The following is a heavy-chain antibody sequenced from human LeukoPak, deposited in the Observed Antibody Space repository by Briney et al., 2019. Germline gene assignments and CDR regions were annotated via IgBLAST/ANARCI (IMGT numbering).Heavy chain of an antibody. D-gene: IGHD2-2*01. CDR1: GFTFISYA. J-gene: IGHJ3*01. CDR2: ISGSGGST. V-gene: IGHV3-23*01. Sequence: GGSLRLSCAASGFTFISYAMSWVRQAPGKGLEWVSAISGSGGSTYYADSVKGRFTISRDNSKNTLYLQMNSLRAEDTAVYYCAKRIDIAVVPEAATHQAFDVWGQGTMVTVSS. CDR3: AKRIDIAVVPEAATHQAFDV.